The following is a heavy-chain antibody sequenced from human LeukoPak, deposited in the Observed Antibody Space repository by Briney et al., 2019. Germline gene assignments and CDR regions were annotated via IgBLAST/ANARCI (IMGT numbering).Heavy chain of an antibody. CDR2: IYPGDSDT. J-gene: IGHJ4*02. V-gene: IGHV5-51*01. CDR3: ARRSGSYYSGGDY. D-gene: IGHD1-26*01. Sequence: GESLQISCKGSGYSFTSYWIGWVRQVPGKGLEWMGIIYPGDSDTRYSPSFQGQVTISADKSISTAYLQWSSLKASDTAMYYCARRSGSYYSGGDYWGQGTLVTVSS. CDR1: GYSFTSYW.